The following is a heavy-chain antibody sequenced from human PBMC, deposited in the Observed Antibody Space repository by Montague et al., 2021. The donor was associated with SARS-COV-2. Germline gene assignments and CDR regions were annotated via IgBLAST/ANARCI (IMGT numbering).Heavy chain of an antibody. CDR1: GGSINSGGYS. V-gene: IGHV4-30-2*06. J-gene: IGHJ3*01. CDR2: IFHSGST. CDR3: ARAASPRGAFDV. Sequence: TLSLTCAVSGGSINSGGYSWSWIRQSPGKGLEWIGYIFHSGSTYYNPSLWSRVTISVDRSKSKFSLNLTSMTAADTAVYFCARAASPRGAFDVWGQGTVVTVSS.